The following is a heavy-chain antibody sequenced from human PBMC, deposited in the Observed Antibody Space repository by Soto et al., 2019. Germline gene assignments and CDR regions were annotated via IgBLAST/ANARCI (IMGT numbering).Heavy chain of an antibody. V-gene: IGHV1-69*01. J-gene: IGHJ6*02. CDR3: ARSQGSSTSLEIYYYYDYGMEV. D-gene: IGHD2-2*01. Sequence: QVQLVQSGAEVKKPGSSVKVSCKASGGTFSSYAISWVRQAPGQGLEWMGGIIPISDTTNYAQKSQGRVPITADESTSTAYMELSSLRSEDTAVYYCARSQGSSTSLEIYYYYDYGMEVWGQGTTVTVSS. CDR2: IIPISDTT. CDR1: GGTFSSYA.